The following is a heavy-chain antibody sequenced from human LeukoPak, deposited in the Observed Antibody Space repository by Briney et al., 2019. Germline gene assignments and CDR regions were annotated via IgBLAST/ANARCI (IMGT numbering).Heavy chain of an antibody. CDR1: GGSISSYY. Sequence: SETLSLTCTVSGGSISSYYWSWIRQPPGKGLEWIGEINHSGSTNYNPSLKSRVTISVDTSKNQFSLKLSSVTAADTAVYYCASRNYSNTRSYYFDYWGQGTLVTVSS. J-gene: IGHJ4*02. CDR2: INHSGST. D-gene: IGHD2-15*01. CDR3: ASRNYSNTRSYYFDY. V-gene: IGHV4-34*01.